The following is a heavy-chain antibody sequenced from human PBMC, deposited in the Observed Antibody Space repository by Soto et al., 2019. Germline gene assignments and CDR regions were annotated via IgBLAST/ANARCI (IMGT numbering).Heavy chain of an antibody. CDR1: GYTFTSYD. Sequence: QVQLVQSGAEVKKPGASVKVSCKASGYTFTSYDINWVRQATGQGLEWMGWMNPNSGNTAYAQKFQDRVTMTRNTSRSTAYMELSSLRAEATAVYYCAREKSSGYYYDYWGQGTLVTVSS. V-gene: IGHV1-8*01. J-gene: IGHJ4*02. CDR3: AREKSSGYYYDY. CDR2: MNPNSGNT. D-gene: IGHD3-22*01.